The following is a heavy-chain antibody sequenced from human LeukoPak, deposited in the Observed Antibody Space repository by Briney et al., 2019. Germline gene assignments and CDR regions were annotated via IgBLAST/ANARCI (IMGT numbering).Heavy chain of an antibody. CDR1: GFTFSSYG. V-gene: IGHV3-20*04. J-gene: IGHJ4*02. CDR2: INWNGGST. Sequence: GGSLRLSCAASGFTFSSYGMHWVRQAPGKGLEWVSGINWNGGSTGYADSVKGRFTISRDNAKNSLYLQMNSLRAEDTALYYCARPLIKGNYYDSSGYGHWGQGTLVTVSS. CDR3: ARPLIKGNYYDSSGYGH. D-gene: IGHD3-22*01.